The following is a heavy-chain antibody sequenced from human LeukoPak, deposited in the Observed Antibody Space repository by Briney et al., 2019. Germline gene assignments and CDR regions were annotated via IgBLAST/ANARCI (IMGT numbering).Heavy chain of an antibody. D-gene: IGHD1-26*01. CDR1: DGSISSYY. V-gene: IGHV4-4*07. CDR3: ARSSGSYRLDY. Sequence: KPSETLSLTCTVSDGSISSYYWNWIRQPAGKGLEWIGRIYTTGSANYIPSLKSRVTMSVDTSKNQSSLKLSSVTAADTAVYYCARSSGSYRLDYWGQGSLVTVSS. CDR2: IYTTGSA. J-gene: IGHJ4*02.